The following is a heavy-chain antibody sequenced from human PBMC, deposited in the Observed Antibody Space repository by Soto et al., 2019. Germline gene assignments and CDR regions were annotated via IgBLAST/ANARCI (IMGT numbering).Heavy chain of an antibody. J-gene: IGHJ4*02. CDR2: ITRVGGNT. D-gene: IGHD2-21*01. Sequence: EVQLLESGGGLIQPGGSLRLSCVASGFNFSLYAMNWVRQAPGKGVEWVSTITRVGGNTYYADSVQGRFTMSRDNSVNTLYLQMNSLGVDDTAVYYCAKDKPLTSLRYYFDLWGQGTLVTVSS. CDR3: AKDKPLTSLRYYFDL. CDR1: GFNFSLYA. V-gene: IGHV3-23*01.